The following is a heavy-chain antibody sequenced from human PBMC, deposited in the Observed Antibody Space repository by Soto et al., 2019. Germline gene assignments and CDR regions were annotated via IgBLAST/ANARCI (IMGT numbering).Heavy chain of an antibody. CDR1: GDTFSHYV. CDR3: SRIGVGSRR. J-gene: IGHJ3*01. D-gene: IGHD1-26*01. CDR2: LAPISGSP. Sequence: VQMVQAGAEVKEPGSSVKVSCTNSGDTFSHYVMSWVRQSPGQGLEWMGSLAPISGSPNYAERFEGRLTITAAAGTSTMYMEWVSRKYDATAVYYCSRIGVGSRRWGKGPKVTVSS. V-gene: IGHV1-69*18.